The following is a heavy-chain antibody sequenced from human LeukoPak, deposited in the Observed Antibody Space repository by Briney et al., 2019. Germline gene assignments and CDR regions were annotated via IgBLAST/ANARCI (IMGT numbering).Heavy chain of an antibody. CDR1: GGSISSYY. D-gene: IGHD6-13*01. J-gene: IGHJ4*02. V-gene: IGHV4-59*01. CDR3: ASYVAADGSHYFDY. Sequence: SETLSLTCSVSGGSISSYYWSWIRQPPGKGLEWIGYIYYSGSTKYNPSLKSRVTISVDTSNNQFSLSLSSVTAADTAVYYCASYVAADGSHYFDYWGQGTLVTVSS. CDR2: IYYSGST.